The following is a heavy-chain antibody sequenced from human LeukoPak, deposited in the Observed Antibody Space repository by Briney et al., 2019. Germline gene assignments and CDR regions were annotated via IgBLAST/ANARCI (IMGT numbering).Heavy chain of an antibody. V-gene: IGHV3-66*01. D-gene: IGHD6-13*01. CDR1: GFSASNNY. Sequence: GGSLRLSCATSGFSASNNYMSWVRQAPGKGLEWVSVISSAGDTYYADSVKGRFSISRDTSKDTVFLEMNSLRAEDTAVYYCARVGYGSSWGERYYFDHWGQGAQVTVSS. CDR3: ARVGYGSSWGERYYFDH. J-gene: IGHJ4*02. CDR2: ISSAGDT.